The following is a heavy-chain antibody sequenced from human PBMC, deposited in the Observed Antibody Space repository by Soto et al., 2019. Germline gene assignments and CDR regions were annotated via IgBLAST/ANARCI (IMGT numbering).Heavy chain of an antibody. CDR2: IIPVLCIT. D-gene: IGHD1-20*01. CDR3: AKDPRSITGTTSSEDFQQ. Sequence: QAQLMQSGAEVKKPGSSVKVSCKASGGTFSGYAISWVRQAPGQGLEWMGGIIPVLCITNYAQKFQGRITIAADESTGTAHMDLRSLSSEDTAVYYCAKDPRSITGTTSSEDFQQWGQGTLVTVSS. V-gene: IGHV1-69*01. CDR1: GGTFSGYA. J-gene: IGHJ1*01.